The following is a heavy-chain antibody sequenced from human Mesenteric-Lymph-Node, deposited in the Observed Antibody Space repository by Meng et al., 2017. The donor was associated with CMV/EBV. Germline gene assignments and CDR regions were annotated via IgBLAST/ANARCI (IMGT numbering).Heavy chain of an antibody. V-gene: IGHV3-21*06. J-gene: IGHJ6*02. D-gene: IGHD3-22*01. Sequence: GESLKISCAASGFTFSSYSMNWVRQAPGKGLEWVSSISSSSSYIYYADSVKGRFTISRDNAKNSLYLQMNSLRVEDTAFYYCASYDSRGYYYYWGQGTTVTVSS. CDR1: GFTFSSYS. CDR2: ISSSSSYI. CDR3: ASYDSRGYYYY.